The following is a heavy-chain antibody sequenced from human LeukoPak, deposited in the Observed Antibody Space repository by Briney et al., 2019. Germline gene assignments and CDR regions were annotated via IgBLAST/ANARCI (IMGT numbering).Heavy chain of an antibody. D-gene: IGHD3-22*01. CDR2: IHTSGST. CDR1: GGSISSYY. J-gene: IGHJ3*02. CDR3: ARDVYYYDSSGYENAFDI. V-gene: IGHV4-4*07. Sequence: SETLSLTCTFSGGSISSYYWSWIRQPAGEGLEWIGRIHTSGSTNYNPSLKSRVTMSVDTSKNQFSLKLSSVTAADTAVYYCARDVYYYDSSGYENAFDIWGQGTMVTVSS.